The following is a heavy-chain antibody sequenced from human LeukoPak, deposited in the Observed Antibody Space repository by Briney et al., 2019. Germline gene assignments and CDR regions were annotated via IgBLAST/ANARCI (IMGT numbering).Heavy chain of an antibody. CDR2: IKQDGSEK. V-gene: IGHV3-7*01. Sequence: HPGGSLRLSCAASGFTFSSYWMSWVRQAPGKGLEWVANIKQDGSEKYYVDSVKGQFTISRDNAKNSLYLQMNSLRAEDTAVYYCARYYYDSRGENDAFDIWGQGTMVTVSS. CDR1: GFTFSSYW. J-gene: IGHJ3*02. CDR3: ARYYYDSRGENDAFDI. D-gene: IGHD3-22*01.